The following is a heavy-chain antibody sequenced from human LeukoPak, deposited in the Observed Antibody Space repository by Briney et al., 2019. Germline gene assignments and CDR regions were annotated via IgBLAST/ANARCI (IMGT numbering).Heavy chain of an antibody. CDR1: GYTFTIYG. CDR2: ISAYNGNT. V-gene: IGHV1-18*01. Sequence: EASVNVSCKASGYTFTIYGISWVRQAPGQGLEWMGWISAYNGNTNYAQKLQGRVAMTTDTSTSTAYMELRSLRSDDTAVYYCAREDSYGYSPFDYWGQGTLVTVSS. CDR3: AREDSYGYSPFDY. J-gene: IGHJ4*02. D-gene: IGHD5-18*01.